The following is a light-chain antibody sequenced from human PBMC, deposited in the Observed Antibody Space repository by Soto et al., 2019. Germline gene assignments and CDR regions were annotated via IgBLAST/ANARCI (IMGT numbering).Light chain of an antibody. Sequence: QSALTQPASVSGSPGQSITISCTGTSSDVGGYNFVSWYQHHPGNAPKLVIYDVSNRPSGVSNRFSGSKSGNTASLTISGLQAEDEADYFCSSYTSSSSTLYVFGTGNKLTVL. CDR2: DVS. CDR1: SSDVGGYNF. V-gene: IGLV2-14*03. J-gene: IGLJ1*01. CDR3: SSYTSSSSTLYV.